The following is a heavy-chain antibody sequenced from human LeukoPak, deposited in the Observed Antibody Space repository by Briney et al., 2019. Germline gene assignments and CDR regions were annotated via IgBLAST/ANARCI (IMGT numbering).Heavy chain of an antibody. D-gene: IGHD3-9*01. CDR3: ARDARYFDWLSFDY. Sequence: SQTLSLTCTVSGGSISSSSYYWGWIRQPPGKGLEWIGSIYYSGSTYYNPSLKSRVTISVDTSKNQFSLKLSSVTAADTAVYYCARDARYFDWLSFDYWGQGTLVTVSS. V-gene: IGHV4-39*07. CDR2: IYYSGST. J-gene: IGHJ4*02. CDR1: GGSISSSSYY.